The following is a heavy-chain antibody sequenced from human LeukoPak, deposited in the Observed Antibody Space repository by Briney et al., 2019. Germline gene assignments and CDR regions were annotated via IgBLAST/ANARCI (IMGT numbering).Heavy chain of an antibody. V-gene: IGHV4-39*07. CDR1: GGSISSSSDY. CDR2: IHYIGNT. D-gene: IGHD4/OR15-4a*01. J-gene: IGHJ4*02. Sequence: SETLSLTCIVSGGSISSSSDYWGWIRQPPGKGLEWIGNIHYIGNTYYNPSLGSRITISLDTSQNQFSLKLNSVTAADTAVYYCATSRSANYYSGYWGQGTLVTVSS. CDR3: ATSRSANYYSGY.